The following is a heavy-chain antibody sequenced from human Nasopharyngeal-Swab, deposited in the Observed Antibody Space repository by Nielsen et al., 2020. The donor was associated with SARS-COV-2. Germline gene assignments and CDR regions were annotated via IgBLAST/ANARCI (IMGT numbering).Heavy chain of an antibody. D-gene: IGHD6-19*01. CDR3: ARDESVIGSGWSYFDY. J-gene: IGHJ4*02. V-gene: IGHV1-46*01. Sequence: ASVKVSCKASGYTFTSYYMHWVRQAPGQGLEWMGIINPSGGSTSYAQKFQGRVTMTRDTSTSTVYMELSSLRSEDTAVYYCARDESVIGSGWSYFDYWGQGTLVTASS. CDR1: GYTFTSYY. CDR2: INPSGGST.